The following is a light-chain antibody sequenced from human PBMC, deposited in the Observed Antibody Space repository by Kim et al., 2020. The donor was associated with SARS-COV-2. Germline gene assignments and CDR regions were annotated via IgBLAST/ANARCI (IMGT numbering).Light chain of an antibody. Sequence: ALGPTVRITCQGDSLRSYYASWYQQKPGQAPVLVIYGKNNRPSGIPDRFSGSSSGNTASLTITGAQAEDEADYYCNSRDSSGNHRFGGGTQLTVL. CDR2: GKN. CDR1: SLRSYY. V-gene: IGLV3-19*01. CDR3: NSRDSSGNHR. J-gene: IGLJ3*02.